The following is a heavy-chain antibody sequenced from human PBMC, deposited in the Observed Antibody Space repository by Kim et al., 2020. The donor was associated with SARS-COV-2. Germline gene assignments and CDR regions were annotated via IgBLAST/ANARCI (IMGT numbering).Heavy chain of an antibody. CDR1: GFTFSSYG. CDR3: AKGKYGPYYYDSSGYSAFDI. D-gene: IGHD3-22*01. V-gene: IGHV3-33*06. J-gene: IGHJ3*02. Sequence: GGSLRLSCAASGFTFSSYGMHWVRQAPGKGLEWVAVIWYDGSNKYYADSVKGRFTISRDNSKNTLYLQMNSLRAEDTAVYYCAKGKYGPYYYDSSGYSAFDIWGQGTMVTVSS. CDR2: IWYDGSNK.